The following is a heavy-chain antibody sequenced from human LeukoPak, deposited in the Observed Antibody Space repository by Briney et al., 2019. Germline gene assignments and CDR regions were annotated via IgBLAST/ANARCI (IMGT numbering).Heavy chain of an antibody. V-gene: IGHV3-23*01. J-gene: IGHJ4*02. CDR2: ISGSGSST. Sequence: GGSLRLSCAASGFTFSSYAMSWVRQAPGKGLEWVSTISGSGSSTYYADSVKGRFTISRDNSKNTLYLQMNSLRAEDTAVYYCAEDRGSNAWYPHDYWGQGTLVTVSS. D-gene: IGHD6-19*01. CDR3: AEDRGSNAWYPHDY. CDR1: GFTFSSYA.